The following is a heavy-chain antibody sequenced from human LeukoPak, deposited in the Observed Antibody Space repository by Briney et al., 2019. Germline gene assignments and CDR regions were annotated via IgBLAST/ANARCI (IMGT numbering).Heavy chain of an antibody. Sequence: PSETLSLTCTVSGGSIGSWYWSWIRQPPGKGLEWIGYVYFSGSTNYNPSLKSRVTVSVDTSKNQFSLRLTSVTAADTAVYYCARGPGLNWFDPWGQGTLVTVSS. V-gene: IGHV4-59*01. J-gene: IGHJ5*02. CDR1: GGSIGSWY. CDR2: VYFSGST. CDR3: ARGPGLNWFDP.